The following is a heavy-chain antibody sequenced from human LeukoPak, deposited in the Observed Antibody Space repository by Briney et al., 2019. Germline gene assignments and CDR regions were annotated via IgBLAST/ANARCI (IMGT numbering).Heavy chain of an antibody. J-gene: IGHJ4*02. CDR2: IYYSGST. CDR3: ARGGTAKGHFDY. Sequence: PSETLSLTCTVSGGSISNYYWTWIRQPPGKGLEWIGYIYYSGSTNYNPSLQSRVTISLDTSRNQFSLRLTSVTAADTPVYYCARGGTAKGHFDYWGQGTLVTVSS. CDR1: GGSISNYY. V-gene: IGHV4-59*08. D-gene: IGHD6-13*01.